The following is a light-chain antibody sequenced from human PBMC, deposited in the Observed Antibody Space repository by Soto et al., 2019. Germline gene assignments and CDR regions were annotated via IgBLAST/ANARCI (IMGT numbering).Light chain of an antibody. V-gene: IGKV3-20*01. CDR1: ASVRSNY. J-gene: IGKJ2*01. Sequence: EIVLTQSPGTLSLSPGERATLSCRASASVRSNYLAWYQQQPGQAPRLLIFGASVRATGIPDRFTGSGSGTDFSLTITSLEPEDSAVYYCHHYGCAADTFGRGNKLEIK. CDR2: GAS. CDR3: HHYGCAADT.